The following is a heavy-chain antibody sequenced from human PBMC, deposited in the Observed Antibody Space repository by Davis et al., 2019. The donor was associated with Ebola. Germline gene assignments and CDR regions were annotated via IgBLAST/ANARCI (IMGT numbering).Heavy chain of an antibody. CDR1: GFTFSSYA. CDR3: ARVLGVAGYVDY. J-gene: IGHJ4*02. D-gene: IGHD6-19*01. CDR2: ISGSGGST. V-gene: IGHV3-23*01. Sequence: GASLKISCAASGFTFSSYAMSWVRQAPGTGLEWVSAISGSGGSTYYADSVKGRFTISRDNSKTTLYLQMNSLRAEDTAVYYWARVLGVAGYVDYWGQGTLVTVSS.